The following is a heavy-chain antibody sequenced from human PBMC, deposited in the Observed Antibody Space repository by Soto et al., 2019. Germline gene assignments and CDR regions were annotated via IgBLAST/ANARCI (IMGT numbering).Heavy chain of an antibody. CDR1: GFTVSTKY. V-gene: IGHV3-66*01. CDR2: IYSGGST. Sequence: EVQLVESGGGLVQPGGSLRLSCAASGFTVSTKYMSWVRQAPGKGLEWVSVIYSGGSTFYADSVRGRFTISRDNSKKTGKLQMNSLRAEDTAVYYCARDPWAADYWGQGTLVTVSS. D-gene: IGHD3-16*01. CDR3: ARDPWAADY. J-gene: IGHJ4*02.